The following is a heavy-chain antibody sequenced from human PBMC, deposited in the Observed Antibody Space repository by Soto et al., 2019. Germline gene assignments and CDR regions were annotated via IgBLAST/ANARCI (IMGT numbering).Heavy chain of an antibody. CDR3: AGGGVRGVITRTRDYYGMDV. D-gene: IGHD3-10*01. V-gene: IGHV5-51*01. Sequence: PGESLKISCNGSGYSFTSYWIGWVRQMPGKGLEWMGIIYPGDSDTRYSPSFQGQVTISADKSISTAYLQWSSLEASDTAMYYCAGGGVRGVITRTRDYYGMDVWGQGTLVTVSS. CDR1: GYSFTSYW. CDR2: IYPGDSDT. J-gene: IGHJ6*02.